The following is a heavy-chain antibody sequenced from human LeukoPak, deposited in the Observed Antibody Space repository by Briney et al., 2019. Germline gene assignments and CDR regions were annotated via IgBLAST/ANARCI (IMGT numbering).Heavy chain of an antibody. Sequence: GGSLRLSCAASGFTFDDYGMSWVRQAPGKGLEWVSGISWNSGSIGYADSVKGRFTISRDNAKNSLYLQMNSLRAEDMALYYCAKELTAAGTGIDYWGQGTLVTVSS. CDR1: GFTFDDYG. D-gene: IGHD6-13*01. J-gene: IGHJ4*02. CDR3: AKELTAAGTGIDY. CDR2: ISWNSGSI. V-gene: IGHV3-9*03.